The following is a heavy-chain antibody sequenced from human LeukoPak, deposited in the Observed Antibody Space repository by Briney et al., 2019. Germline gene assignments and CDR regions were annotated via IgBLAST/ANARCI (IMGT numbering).Heavy chain of an antibody. CDR3: AELGITMIGGV. J-gene: IGHJ6*04. V-gene: IGHV3-21*01. CDR2: IDISSSFI. Sequence: GGSLRLSCAASGFTFSSYNMNWVRQAPGKGLEWVSSIDISSSFIYYADSVKGRFTISRDNAKNSLYLQMNSLRAEDAAVYYCAELGITMIGGVWGKGTTVTISS. D-gene: IGHD3-10*02. CDR1: GFTFSSYN.